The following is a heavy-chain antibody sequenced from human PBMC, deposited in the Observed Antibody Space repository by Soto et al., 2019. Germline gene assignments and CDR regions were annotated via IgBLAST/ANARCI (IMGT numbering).Heavy chain of an antibody. CDR3: ARPRTGGGSSLWWYFDL. D-gene: IGHD3-16*01. CDR2: ITPSGDST. CDR1: GYTFTSYY. Sequence: ASVKVSCKASGYTFTSYYIHWVRQAPGQGLEWMGVITPSGDSTTYAHNFQGRVTLATDTTTSTVYMELSSLRSEDTAIYYCARPRTGGGSSLWWYFDLWGRGTLVTVSS. J-gene: IGHJ2*01. V-gene: IGHV1-46*01.